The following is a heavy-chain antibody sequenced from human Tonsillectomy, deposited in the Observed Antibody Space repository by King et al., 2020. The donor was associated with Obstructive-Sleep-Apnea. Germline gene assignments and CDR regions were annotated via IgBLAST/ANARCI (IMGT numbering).Heavy chain of an antibody. D-gene: IGHD2-15*01. V-gene: IGHV4-31*03. Sequence: QLQESGPGLVKPSQTLPLTCTVSGGFISSGGYSWSWIRQPPGKGLEWIGYIYDSGSTYYNPSLESRVTISVDTSKNQFSLKLSSVTAADTAVYYCSRDRLGYCSGSSCYSGFDYWGQGTLVTVSS. CDR1: GGFISSGGYS. CDR3: SRDRLGYCSGSSCYSGFDY. J-gene: IGHJ4*02. CDR2: IYDSGST.